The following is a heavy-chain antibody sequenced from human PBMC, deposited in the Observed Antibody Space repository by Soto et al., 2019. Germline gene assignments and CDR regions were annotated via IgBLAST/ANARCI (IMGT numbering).Heavy chain of an antibody. CDR2: IVPIDGST. D-gene: IGHD3-3*01. Sequence: QVQLVQSGAEVKKPGSSVKVSCTTSGGTISSFGMNWVRQAPGQGLEWMGGIVPIDGSTKYAEKFQGRVTITADESTSTVYMDLSSLRSEDTAVYYCARYFTKSRRGGVAFDYWGQGTLLTVSP. CDR1: GGTISSFG. V-gene: IGHV1-69*01. CDR3: ARYFTKSRRGGVAFDY. J-gene: IGHJ4*02.